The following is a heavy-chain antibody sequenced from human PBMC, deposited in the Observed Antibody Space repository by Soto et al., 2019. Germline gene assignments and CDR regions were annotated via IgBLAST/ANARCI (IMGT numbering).Heavy chain of an antibody. D-gene: IGHD2-2*01. CDR3: ARYIPSVVVPAAKYYYYYYMDV. CDR2: INAGNGNT. Sequence: ASVKVSCKASGYTFTSYAMHWVRQAPGQRLEWMGWINAGNGNTKYSQKYQGRVTITRDTSASTAYMELSSLRSEDTAVYYCARYIPSVVVPAAKYYYYYYMDVWGKGTTVTVSS. J-gene: IGHJ6*03. CDR1: GYTFTSYA. V-gene: IGHV1-3*01.